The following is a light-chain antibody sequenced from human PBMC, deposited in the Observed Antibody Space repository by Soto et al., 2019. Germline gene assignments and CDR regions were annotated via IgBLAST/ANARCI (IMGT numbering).Light chain of an antibody. V-gene: IGKV2-28*01. CDR1: QSLLHSNGYNY. Sequence: IVMTQSPLSLPVTPGEPASFSCRSIQSLLHSNGYNYLDWYLQKLGQYPRLLIYLGSNRASGVPDRFSGSGSGTDFTLKISRVEAEDVGVYYCMQALQSPLTFGGGTKVEIK. J-gene: IGKJ4*01. CDR3: MQALQSPLT. CDR2: LGS.